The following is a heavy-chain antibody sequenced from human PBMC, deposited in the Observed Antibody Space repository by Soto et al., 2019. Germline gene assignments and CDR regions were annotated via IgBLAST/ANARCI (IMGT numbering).Heavy chain of an antibody. J-gene: IGHJ4*02. CDR1: GGSISSSSYY. V-gene: IGHV4-39*01. D-gene: IGHD6-13*01. CDR3: ARRTAYSSNLVWFDY. Sequence: SETLSLTCTVSGGSISSSSYYWGWIRQPPGKGLEWIGSIYYSGSTYYNPSLKSRVTISVDTSKNQFSLKLSSGTAADTAVYYCARRTAYSSNLVWFDYWGQGTLVTVSS. CDR2: IYYSGST.